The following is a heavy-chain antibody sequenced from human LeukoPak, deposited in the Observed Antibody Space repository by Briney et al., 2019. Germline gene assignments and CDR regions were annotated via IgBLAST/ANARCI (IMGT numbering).Heavy chain of an antibody. Sequence: GESLKISCQGSGYSFTSYWIGWVRQMPGKGLEWMGIIYPGDSDTRYSPSFQGQVTISADKSISTAYLQWSSLKASDTAMYYCARQSWSGYYTALDYYGMDVWGQGTTVTVSS. CDR3: ARQSWSGYYTALDYYGMDV. J-gene: IGHJ6*02. D-gene: IGHD3-3*01. V-gene: IGHV5-51*01. CDR2: IYPGDSDT. CDR1: GYSFTSYW.